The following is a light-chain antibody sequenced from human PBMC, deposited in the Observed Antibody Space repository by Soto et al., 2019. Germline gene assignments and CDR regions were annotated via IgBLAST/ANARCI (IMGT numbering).Light chain of an antibody. V-gene: IGKV1-5*03. CDR1: QSISSW. Sequence: DIPMTQSPSTLSASVGDRVTITCRASQSISSWLAWYQQKPGKAPKLLIYKASSLESGVPSRFSGSGSGTEFTLTISSLQPDDFATYYCQQDDSSPFTFGPGTKVDIK. CDR3: QQDDSSPFT. CDR2: KAS. J-gene: IGKJ3*01.